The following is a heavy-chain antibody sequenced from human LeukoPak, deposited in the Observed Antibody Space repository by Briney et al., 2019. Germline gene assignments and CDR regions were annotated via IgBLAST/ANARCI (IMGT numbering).Heavy chain of an antibody. CDR1: GYTFTSYG. D-gene: IGHD3-9*01. CDR2: ISAYNGNT. J-gene: IGHJ4*02. V-gene: IGHV1-18*04. CDR3: ARDKGYDILTGYEKFDY. Sequence: GASVKGSCKASGYTFTSYGISWVRQAPGQGLEWMGWISAYNGNTNYAQKLQGRVTMTTDTSTSTAYMELRSLRSDDTAVYYCARDKGYDILTGYEKFDYWGQGTLVTVSS.